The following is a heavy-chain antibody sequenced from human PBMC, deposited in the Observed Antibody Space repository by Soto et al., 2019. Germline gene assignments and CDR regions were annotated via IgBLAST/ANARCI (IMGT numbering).Heavy chain of an antibody. CDR3: ARAHFDWPTVDLDYYYYMDV. D-gene: IGHD3-9*01. V-gene: IGHV4-39*02. J-gene: IGHJ6*03. CDR2: IHYTGST. Sequence: SETLSLTCTVSGDSISSDNYYWGWVRQPPGRGLEWIGTIHYTGSTYYNPSLKSRLTVSVDTSKNHFSLRLSSVTAADTAVYYCARAHFDWPTVDLDYYYYMDVWGKGTTVTVSS. CDR1: GDSISSDNYY.